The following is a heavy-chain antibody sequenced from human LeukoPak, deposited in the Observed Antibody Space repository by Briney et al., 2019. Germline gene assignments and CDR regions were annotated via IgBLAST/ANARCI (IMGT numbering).Heavy chain of an antibody. CDR1: GYTFTGYY. CDR3: AGHADSSSWQFDY. D-gene: IGHD6-13*01. V-gene: IGHV1-2*02. CDR2: INPNSGGT. J-gene: IGHJ4*02. Sequence: ASVKVSCKASGYTFTGYYMHWVRQAPGQGLEWMGWINPNSGGTNYAQKFQGRVTMTRDTSISTAYMELSRLRSDDTAVYYCAGHADSSSWQFDYWGQGTLVTVSS.